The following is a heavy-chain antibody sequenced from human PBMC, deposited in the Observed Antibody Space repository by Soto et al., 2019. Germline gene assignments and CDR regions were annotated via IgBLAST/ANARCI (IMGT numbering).Heavy chain of an antibody. D-gene: IGHD3-16*01. Sequence: EVQLVQSGGGLVQPGGSLRLSCEASGFTFRHYWMTWVRQAPGKGLEWVANIRHDGRETYYADTVKGRFTISRENATNSLSLQMNGLTVEDTAVYYCARVPPTCSPYVLDFWGQRVLATVSS. CDR2: IRHDGRET. CDR3: ARVPPTCSPYVLDF. V-gene: IGHV3-7*01. CDR1: GFTFRHYW. J-gene: IGHJ4*02.